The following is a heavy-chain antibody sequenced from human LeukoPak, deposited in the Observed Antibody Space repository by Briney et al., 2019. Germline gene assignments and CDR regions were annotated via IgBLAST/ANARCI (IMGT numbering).Heavy chain of an antibody. CDR1: GFTFSSYG. CDR3: AKDLPAAYFDY. J-gene: IGHJ4*02. D-gene: IGHD2-2*01. CDR2: IQYDGSNK. V-gene: IGHV3-30*02. Sequence: GGSLRLSCAASGFTFSSYGMHWVRQAPAKGLEWVAFIQYDGSNKYYADSVKGRFTISRDNSRTTLHLQMNSLRVEDTAVYHCAKDLPAAYFDYWGQGTLVTVSS.